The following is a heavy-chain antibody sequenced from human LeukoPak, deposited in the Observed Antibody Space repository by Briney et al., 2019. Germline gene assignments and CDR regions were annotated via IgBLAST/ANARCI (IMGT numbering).Heavy chain of an antibody. CDR3: ALMATPISANTFDI. D-gene: IGHD3-3*02. J-gene: IGHJ3*02. V-gene: IGHV3-7*01. Sequence: DSVKGRFTISRDNAKNSLYLQMNSLRVEDTAVYYCALMATPISANTFDIWGQGTMVTVSS.